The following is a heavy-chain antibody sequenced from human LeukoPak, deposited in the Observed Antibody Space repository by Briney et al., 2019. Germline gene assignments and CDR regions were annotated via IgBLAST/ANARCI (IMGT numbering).Heavy chain of an antibody. CDR1: AFTVSTHY. CDR3: ARINYRAFSI. V-gene: IGHV3-66*01. D-gene: IGHD4-11*01. J-gene: IGHJ3*02. CDR2: IYGDGST. Sequence: GESLRLSCVASAFTVSTHYMIWVRQAPGKGLEWVSLIYGDGSTYYADSVKGRVTISRDNSKNTMFLQMNSLRAEDTALYYCARINYRAFSIWGQGTMVTVSS.